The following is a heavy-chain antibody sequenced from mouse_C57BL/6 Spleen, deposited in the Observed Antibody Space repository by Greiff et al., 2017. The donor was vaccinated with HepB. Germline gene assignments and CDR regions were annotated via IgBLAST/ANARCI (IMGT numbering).Heavy chain of an antibody. Sequence: EVKLQESGPGLVKPSQSLSLTCSVTGYSITSGYYWNWIRQFPGNKLEWMGYISYDGSNNYNPSLKNRISITRDTSKNQFFLKLNSVTTEDTATYYCARAIYYDYYGDYWGQGTSVTVSS. CDR2: ISYDGSN. CDR3: ARAIYYDYYGDY. D-gene: IGHD2-4*01. V-gene: IGHV3-6*01. J-gene: IGHJ4*01. CDR1: GYSITSGYY.